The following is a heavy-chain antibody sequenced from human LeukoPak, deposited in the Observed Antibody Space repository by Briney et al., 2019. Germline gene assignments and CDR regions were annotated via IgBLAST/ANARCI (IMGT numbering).Heavy chain of an antibody. CDR1: GYTFTSYG. Sequence: ASVKVSCKASGYTFTSYGIGWVRQAPGQGLEWMGWISAYNGNTNYAQKLQGRVTMTTDTSTSTAYMELRSLRSDDTAVYYCAREDYYDSSGPFFDYWGQGTLVTVSS. J-gene: IGHJ4*02. CDR3: AREDYYDSSGPFFDY. D-gene: IGHD3-22*01. CDR2: ISAYNGNT. V-gene: IGHV1-18*01.